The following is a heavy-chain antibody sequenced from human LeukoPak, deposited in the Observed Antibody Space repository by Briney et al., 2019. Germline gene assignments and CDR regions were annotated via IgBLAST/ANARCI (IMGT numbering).Heavy chain of an antibody. CDR2: ISYDGSNK. V-gene: IGHV3-30-3*01. J-gene: IGHJ4*02. CDR3: VRDNPRCCGVVPANIDDY. CDR1: GFTFSSYA. Sequence: GGSLRLSCAASGFTFSSYAMHWVRQAPGKGLEWVAVISYDGSNKYYADSVKGRFTISRDNSKNTLYLQMNSLRAEDTAVYYCVRDNPRCCGVVPANIDDYWGQGTLVTVSS. D-gene: IGHD2-15*01.